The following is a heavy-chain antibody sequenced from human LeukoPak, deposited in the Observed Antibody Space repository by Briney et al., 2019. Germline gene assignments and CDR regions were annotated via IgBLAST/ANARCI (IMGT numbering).Heavy chain of an antibody. J-gene: IGHJ4*02. CDR1: GFTFSSNG. D-gene: IGHD6-6*01. V-gene: IGHV3-30*02. CDR3: ARDWGTSSLYLVN. Sequence: PGGSLRLSCAASGFTFSSNGMHWVRRAPGKGLECVAFIQNDGNNKKYADSVKGRFTISRDNSKNTLYLQMNSLRAEDTAVYYCARDWGTSSLYLVNWGQGTLVTVSS. CDR2: IQNDGNNK.